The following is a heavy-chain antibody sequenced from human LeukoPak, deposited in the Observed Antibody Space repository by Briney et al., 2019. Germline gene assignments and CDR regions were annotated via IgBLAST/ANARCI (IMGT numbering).Heavy chain of an antibody. CDR1: GGSISSYY. CDR3: ARDMYYYDSSGPRFDY. V-gene: IGHV4-4*07. CDR2: IYTSGST. Sequence: SETLSLTCAVSGGSISSYYWSWIRQPAGKGLEWIGRIYTSGSTNYNPSLKSRVTMSVDTSKNQFSLKLSSVTAADTAVYYCARDMYYYDSSGPRFDYWGQGTLVTVSS. J-gene: IGHJ4*02. D-gene: IGHD3-22*01.